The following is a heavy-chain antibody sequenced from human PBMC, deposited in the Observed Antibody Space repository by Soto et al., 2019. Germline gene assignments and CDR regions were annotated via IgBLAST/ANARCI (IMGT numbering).Heavy chain of an antibody. CDR2: INSDGSST. CDR1: GFIFSNSW. J-gene: IGHJ6*03. CDR3: ARDWSGPGNSAYYYYNKAV. V-gene: IGHV3-74*01. D-gene: IGHD3-3*01. Sequence: EVQLVESGGGLVQPGGSLRLSCAASGFIFSNSWMHWVRQAPGKGLVWVSRINSDGSSTDYADSVKGRVTISRANAKTTLYLQVPSLRAEDTALYYCARDWSGPGNSAYYYYNKAVWGKGNTVTVSS.